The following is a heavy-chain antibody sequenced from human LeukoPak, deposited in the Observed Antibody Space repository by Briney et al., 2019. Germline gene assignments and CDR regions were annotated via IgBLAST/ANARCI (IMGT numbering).Heavy chain of an antibody. V-gene: IGHV3-74*01. D-gene: IGHD1-26*01. Sequence: GGSLRLSCAASGFTFSNYWMHWVRQAPGKGLVWVSRINSDGSSTSYADSVKGRFTISRDNPNSTLFLQMDNLRVEDTATYYCAKDIELFMSWGQGTLVIVSS. CDR1: GFTFSNYW. CDR3: AKDIELFMS. J-gene: IGHJ5*02. CDR2: INSDGSST.